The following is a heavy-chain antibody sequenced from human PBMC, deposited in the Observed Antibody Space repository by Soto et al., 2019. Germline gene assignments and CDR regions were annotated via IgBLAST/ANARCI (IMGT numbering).Heavy chain of an antibody. V-gene: IGHV3-30*18. J-gene: IGHJ3*02. D-gene: IGHD6-6*01. CDR3: AKDRRQLSALDM. Sequence: XGSLRLSCAAAGFSFSSYGMHWVRQAPGMGLDWVTVISNDGNRKYYGESVKGRFSVSRDNDKDTLYLQMNGLRPEDTGVYYCAKDRRQLSALDMWGQGTTVTVSS. CDR2: ISNDGNRK. CDR1: GFSFSSYG.